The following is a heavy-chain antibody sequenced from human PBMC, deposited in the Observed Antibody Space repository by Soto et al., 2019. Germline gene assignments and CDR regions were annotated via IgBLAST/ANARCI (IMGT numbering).Heavy chain of an antibody. V-gene: IGHV1-18*01. CDR1: GYTFTNYG. Sequence: GASVKVSCKASGYTFTNYGISWVRQAPGQGLEWMGWISAYNGNTNYAQKLQGRVTMTTDTSTSTAYMELRSLGSDDTAVYYCARGLVASRNYYYYGMDVWGQGTTVTVSS. CDR2: ISAYNGNT. D-gene: IGHD5-12*01. CDR3: ARGLVASRNYYYYGMDV. J-gene: IGHJ6*02.